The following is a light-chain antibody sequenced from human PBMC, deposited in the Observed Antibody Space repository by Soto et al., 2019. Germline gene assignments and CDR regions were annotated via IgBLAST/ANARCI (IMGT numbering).Light chain of an antibody. CDR2: STN. CDR3: VLYMGSGIRV. V-gene: IGLV8-61*01. CDR1: SGSVSTSYY. Sequence: QTVVTQEPSFSVSPGGTVTLTGALSSGSVSTSYYPSWYQQTPGQAPRTLIYSTNTRSSGVPDRFSGSILGNKAALTIAGAQADDESDYYCVLYMGSGIRVFGTGTKLTVL. J-gene: IGLJ1*01.